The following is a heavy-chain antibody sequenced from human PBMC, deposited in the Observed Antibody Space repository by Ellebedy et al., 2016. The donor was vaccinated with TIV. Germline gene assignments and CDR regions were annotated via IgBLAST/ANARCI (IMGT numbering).Heavy chain of an antibody. CDR3: ARGGTFGGY. V-gene: IGHV3-66*01. CDR2: IYSGGNT. D-gene: IGHD2/OR15-2a*01. Sequence: GESLKISCAASGFTVSNNYMRWVRQAPGKGLEWVSLIYSGGNTYYADSVRGRFTISRDKSKNTLHLQMNSLRAEDTAVYYWARGGTFGGYWGRGTLVTVSS. J-gene: IGHJ4*02. CDR1: GFTVSNNY.